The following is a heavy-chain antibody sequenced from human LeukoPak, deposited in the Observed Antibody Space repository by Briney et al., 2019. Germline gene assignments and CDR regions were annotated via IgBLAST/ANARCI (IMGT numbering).Heavy chain of an antibody. Sequence: SETLSLTCTVSGGSISSYYWSWIRQPPGKGLEWIGYIYYSGSTNYNPSLKSRVTISVDTSKNQFSLKLSSVTAADTAVYYCTRSPHYSSSWSPFDYWGQGTLVTVSS. D-gene: IGHD6-13*01. V-gene: IGHV4-59*01. J-gene: IGHJ4*01. CDR1: GGSISSYY. CDR3: TRSPHYSSSWSPFDY. CDR2: IYYSGST.